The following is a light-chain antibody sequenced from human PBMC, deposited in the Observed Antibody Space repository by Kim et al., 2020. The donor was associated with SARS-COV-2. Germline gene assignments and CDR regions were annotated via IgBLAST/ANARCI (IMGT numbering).Light chain of an antibody. CDR1: EMISRS. J-gene: IGKJ1*01. V-gene: IGKV1-39*01. CDR3: QQSFSTPRT. CDR2: ATS. Sequence: SASVGDRVTITCRASEMISRSLHWYQQKPGKAPNLLIFATSSLHSGVPSRFSGTGSGTDFTLTISSLQPEDFATYYCQQSFSTPRTFGQGTKVDIK.